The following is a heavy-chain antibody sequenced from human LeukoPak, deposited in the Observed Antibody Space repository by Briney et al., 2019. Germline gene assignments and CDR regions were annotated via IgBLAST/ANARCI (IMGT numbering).Heavy chain of an antibody. J-gene: IGHJ6*03. CDR2: ISPSSTYI. V-gene: IGHV3-21*01. CDR1: GFTFSGLS. Sequence: GGSLRLSCATSGFTFSGLSMNWVRQAPGKGLEWVSSISPSSTYIYYTDSVRGRFTLSRYNAQRSLVLQMNGLRAEDSAVYFCARTGMNSHKPLLRPSYYSYYYMDVWGTGTTVTVSS. D-gene: IGHD3-16*01. CDR3: ARTGMNSHKPLLRPSYYSYYYMDV.